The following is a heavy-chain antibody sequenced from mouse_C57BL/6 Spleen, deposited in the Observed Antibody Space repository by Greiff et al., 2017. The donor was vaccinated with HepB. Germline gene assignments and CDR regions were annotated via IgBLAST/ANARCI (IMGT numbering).Heavy chain of an antibody. J-gene: IGHJ1*03. Sequence: QVQLKQSGPELVKPGASVKISCKASGYAFSSSWMNWVKQRPGKGLEWIGRIYPGDGDTNYNGKFQGKATLTADKSSSTAYMQLSSLTSEDSAVYFCARGDYYGSLWYFDVWGTGTTVTVSS. D-gene: IGHD1-1*01. V-gene: IGHV1-82*01. CDR1: GYAFSSSW. CDR3: ARGDYYGSLWYFDV. CDR2: IYPGDGDT.